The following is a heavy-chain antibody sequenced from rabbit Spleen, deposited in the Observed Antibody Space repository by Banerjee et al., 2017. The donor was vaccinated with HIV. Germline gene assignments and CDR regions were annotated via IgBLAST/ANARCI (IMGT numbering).Heavy chain of an antibody. V-gene: IGHV1S40*01. D-gene: IGHD2-1*01. Sequence: QSLEESGGDLVKPEGSLTLTCTASGFSFSSSYYMCWVRQAPGKGLEGIACIYADRSGSTYCANWAKGRFTISRTSSTTVTLEMTSLTAADTATYFCARGSAAMTMVIIGFYLNLWGPGTLVTVS. J-gene: IGHJ4*01. CDR2: IYADRSGST. CDR3: ARGSAAMTMVIIGFYLNL. CDR1: GFSFSSSYY.